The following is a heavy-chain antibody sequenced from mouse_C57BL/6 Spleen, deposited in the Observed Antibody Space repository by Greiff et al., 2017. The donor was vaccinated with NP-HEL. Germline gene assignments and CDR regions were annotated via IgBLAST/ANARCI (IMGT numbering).Heavy chain of an antibody. CDR1: GYTFTSYW. CDR3: ARLGIYYGNPEFAY. CDR2: IHPNSGST. D-gene: IGHD2-1*01. J-gene: IGHJ3*01. V-gene: IGHV1-64*01. Sequence: QVQLKQPGAELVKPGASVKLSCKASGYTFTSYWLHWVKQRPGQGLEWIGMIHPNSGSTNYNEKFKSKATLTVDKSSSTAYMQLSSLTSEDAAVYYCARLGIYYGNPEFAYWGQGTLVTVSA.